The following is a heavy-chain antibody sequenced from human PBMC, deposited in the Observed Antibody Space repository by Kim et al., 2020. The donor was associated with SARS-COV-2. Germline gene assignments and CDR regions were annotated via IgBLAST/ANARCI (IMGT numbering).Heavy chain of an antibody. CDR1: GGSISSSSYY. CDR3: ARYMYYYDSSGYSFDY. V-gene: IGHV4-39*07. CDR2: IYYSGST. D-gene: IGHD3-22*01. J-gene: IGHJ4*02. Sequence: SETLSLTCTVSGGSISSSSYYWGWIRQPPGKGLEWIGSIYYSGSTYYNPSLKSRVTISVDTSKNQFSLKLSSVTAADTAVYYCARYMYYYDSSGYSFDYWGQGTLVTVSS.